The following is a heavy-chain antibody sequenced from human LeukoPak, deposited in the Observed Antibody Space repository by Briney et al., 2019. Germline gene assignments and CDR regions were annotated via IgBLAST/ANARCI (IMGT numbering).Heavy chain of an antibody. J-gene: IGHJ3*02. CDR1: GGSISNYY. CDR2: IYYSGST. V-gene: IGHV4-59*01. Sequence: SETLSLTCTVSGGSISNYYWSWIRRPPGKGLEWIGYIYYSGSTNYNPSLKSRATISVDTSKNHFSLKLSSVTAADTALYYCAGSTSAYYFSAFDIWGQGTVVTVSS. CDR3: AGSTSAYYFSAFDI. D-gene: IGHD3-22*01.